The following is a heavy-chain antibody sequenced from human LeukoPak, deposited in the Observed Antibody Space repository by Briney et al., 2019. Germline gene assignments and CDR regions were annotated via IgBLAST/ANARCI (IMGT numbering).Heavy chain of an antibody. CDR1: GASFSGHY. CDR3: ASTFYYDRRLAH. Sequence: SETLSLTCTVSGASFSGHYWCWIRQSPEKGLEWIGYFYNSGDIGYNPSLMSRGTISLDTSKKQLSLKLSSVTAADTSVYYCASTFYYDRRLAHWGQGTLVTVSS. V-gene: IGHV4-59*08. CDR2: FYNSGDI. J-gene: IGHJ4*02. D-gene: IGHD3-22*01.